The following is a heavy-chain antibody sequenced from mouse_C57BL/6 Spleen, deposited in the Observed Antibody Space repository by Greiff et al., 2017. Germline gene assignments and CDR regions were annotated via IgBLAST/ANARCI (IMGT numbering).Heavy chain of an antibody. J-gene: IGHJ3*01. D-gene: IGHD2-3*01. CDR2: MRNNANNHAT. CDR1: GFTFSDAW. V-gene: IGHV6-6*01. Sequence: EVKVEESGGGLVQPGGSMKLSCAASGFTFSDAWMDWVRQSPEKGLEWVAEMRNNANNHATYYAASVKGRFTISRDASKSRVYLQMNSLRAEDTGMYYCTRRDGPFAYWGQGTLVTVAA. CDR3: TRRDGPFAY.